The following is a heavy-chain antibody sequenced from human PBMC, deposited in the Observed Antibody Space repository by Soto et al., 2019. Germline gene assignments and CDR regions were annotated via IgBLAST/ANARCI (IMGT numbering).Heavy chain of an antibody. V-gene: IGHV3-23*01. D-gene: IGHD3-10*01. J-gene: IGHJ4*02. CDR3: AKGLSRFGGNSATFDY. CDR1: GFTFSSYA. Sequence: EVQLLDSGGGLVQPGGSLRLSCAASGFTFSSYAMSWVRQAPGKGLEWVSAISASGGSTYYADSVKGRFTISRDNSKNTVYLQMNSLRGDDTALYYCAKGLSRFGGNSATFDYWGQGTLVTVSS. CDR2: ISASGGST.